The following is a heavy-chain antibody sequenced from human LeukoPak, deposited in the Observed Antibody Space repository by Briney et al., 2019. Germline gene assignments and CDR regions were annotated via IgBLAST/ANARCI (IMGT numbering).Heavy chain of an antibody. D-gene: IGHD3-3*01. CDR2: ISGDGGST. V-gene: IGHV3-43*02. CDR1: GFTFDDYA. CDR3: AKDGGHNGYYDFWSGSLRGWFDP. Sequence: GGSLRLSCAASGFTFDDYAMHGVRQAPGKGLEWVSLISGDGGSTYYADSVKGRFTISRDNSKNSLYLQMNSLRTEDTALYYCAKDGGHNGYYDFWSGSLRGWFDPWGQGTLVTVSS. J-gene: IGHJ5*02.